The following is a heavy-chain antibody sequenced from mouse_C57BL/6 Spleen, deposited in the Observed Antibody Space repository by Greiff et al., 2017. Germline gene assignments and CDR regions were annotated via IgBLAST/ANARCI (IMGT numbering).Heavy chain of an antibody. J-gene: IGHJ3*01. Sequence: VQLQQSGPGLVKPGASVKISCKASGYTFTDYYMNWVKQSHGKRLEWIGDINPNNGGTSYIQKFKGKATLTVDKSSSTVYMELRSLTSEDSAVYYCARPYDYDVPWFAYWGQGTLVTVSA. V-gene: IGHV1-26*01. CDR1: GYTFTDYY. D-gene: IGHD2-4*01. CDR3: ARPYDYDVPWFAY. CDR2: INPNNGGT.